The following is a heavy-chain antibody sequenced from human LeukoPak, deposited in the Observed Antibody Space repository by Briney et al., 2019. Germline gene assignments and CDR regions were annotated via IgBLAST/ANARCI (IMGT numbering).Heavy chain of an antibody. D-gene: IGHD6-19*01. J-gene: IGHJ4*02. V-gene: IGHV3-30-3*01. CDR2: ISYDGSNK. CDR1: GFTFSSYA. Sequence: PGGSLRLSCAASGFTFSSYAMHWVRQAPGKGLEWVAVISYDGSNKYYADSVKGRFTISRDNSKNTLYLQMNSLRAEDTAVYYCARGYNRWGSGCPDYWGQGTLVTVSS. CDR3: ARGYNRWGSGCPDY.